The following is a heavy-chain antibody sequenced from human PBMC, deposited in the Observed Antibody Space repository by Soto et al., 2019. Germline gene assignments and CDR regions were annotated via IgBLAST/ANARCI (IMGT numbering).Heavy chain of an antibody. V-gene: IGHV4-59*01. CDR3: ARVLEVAGGFDP. CDR1: AGSISNYH. J-gene: IGHJ5*02. D-gene: IGHD2-15*01. Sequence: QVQLQESGPGLVRPSETLSLTCSVSAGSISNYHWSWIRQPPGKGLEWIGYIFYTGKTNYNPSLKSRVTISLDTSKNQFSLRPESVTAADTAVYYCARVLEVAGGFDPWGQGTLVTVSS. CDR2: IFYTGKT.